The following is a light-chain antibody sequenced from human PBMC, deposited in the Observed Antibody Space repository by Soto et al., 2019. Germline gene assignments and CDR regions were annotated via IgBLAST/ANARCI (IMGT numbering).Light chain of an antibody. CDR2: AAS. CDR1: QSVSSY. V-gene: IGKV1-39*01. CDR3: QQSYRIPQNT. Sequence: DIQMTQSPSSLSASVGDRVTITCRASQSVSSYLNWYQQKPGKAPNLLIYAASSLQSGVPSRFSVSGSGTDFTLTISSLQPEDFATYYCQQSYRIPQNTFGQGTKLEIK. J-gene: IGKJ2*01.